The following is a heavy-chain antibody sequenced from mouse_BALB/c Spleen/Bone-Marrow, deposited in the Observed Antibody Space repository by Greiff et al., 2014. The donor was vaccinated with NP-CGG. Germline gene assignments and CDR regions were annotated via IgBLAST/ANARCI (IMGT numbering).Heavy chain of an antibody. Sequence: DLVEPGASVKQSCKASGYTFTSYWINWIKQRPGQGLEWIGRIPPGSGTTYYNEMFKGKATLTVDTSSTTAYIQLSSLSSEDSAVYFCARGSYYYGSSSPWFAYWGQGTLVTVSA. CDR1: GYTFTSYW. CDR2: IPPGSGTT. V-gene: IGHV1S41*01. J-gene: IGHJ3*01. D-gene: IGHD1-1*01. CDR3: ARGSYYYGSSSPWFAY.